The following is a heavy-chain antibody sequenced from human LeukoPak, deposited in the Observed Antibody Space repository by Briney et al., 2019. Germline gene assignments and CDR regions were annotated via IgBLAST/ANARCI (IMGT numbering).Heavy chain of an antibody. J-gene: IGHJ5*02. CDR2: IRSKASGGTT. CDR1: GFTFGDYA. V-gene: IGHV3-49*04. CDR3: NRGDGSGSS. D-gene: IGHD3-10*01. Sequence: PGGSLRLSCTASGFTFGDYAMSWVRQPPGKELEWVGFIRSKASGGTTEYAASVKGRLTISRDDSKSIAYLQMNSLKTEDTAVYYCNRGDGSGSSWGQGALVTVSS.